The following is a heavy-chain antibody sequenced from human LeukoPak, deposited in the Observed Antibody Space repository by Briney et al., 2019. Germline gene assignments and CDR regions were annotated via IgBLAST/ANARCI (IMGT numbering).Heavy chain of an antibody. D-gene: IGHD7-27*01. CDR2: ISSSGSTI. CDR3: AKARKMTNWPFYFDN. CDR1: GFTFSSYE. J-gene: IGHJ4*02. Sequence: GGSLRLSCAASGFTFSSYEMNWVRQAPGKGLEWVSYISSSGSTIYYADSVKGRFTISRDNAKNSLYLQMNSLRDEDTAVYYCAKARKMTNWPFYFDNWGQGTLVIVSS. V-gene: IGHV3-48*03.